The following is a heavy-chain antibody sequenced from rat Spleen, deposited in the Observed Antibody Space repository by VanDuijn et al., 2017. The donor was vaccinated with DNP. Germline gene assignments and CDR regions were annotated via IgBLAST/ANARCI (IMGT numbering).Heavy chain of an antibody. V-gene: IGHV5-58*01. Sequence: EVQLVETGGGLVPPGRSLKVSCVASGFTFSSYWMYWIRQAPGKGLEWVASINPDGGNTYYRDSVKGRFTISRDNAKNTQYLQMDSLRSEDTATYYCATQVHNSGSSWGQGVMVTVSS. J-gene: IGHJ2*01. D-gene: IGHD4-3*01. CDR1: GFTFSSYW. CDR3: ATQVHNSGSS. CDR2: INPDGGNT.